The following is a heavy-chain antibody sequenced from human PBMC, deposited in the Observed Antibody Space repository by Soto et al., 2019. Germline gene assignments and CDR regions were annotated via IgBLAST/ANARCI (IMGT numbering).Heavy chain of an antibody. V-gene: IGHV4-31*03. J-gene: IGHJ5*02. CDR2: IYYSGST. Sequence: PSETLSLTCTVSGGSISSGGYYWSWIRQHPGKGLEWIGYIYYSGSTYYNPSLKRRVTISVDTSKNQFSLKLSSVTAADTAGDYFGSGSYSFGSGNPNWFDPWGRGTLVTVSS. CDR3: GSGSYSFGSGNPNWFDP. CDR1: GGSISSGGYY. D-gene: IGHD3-10*01.